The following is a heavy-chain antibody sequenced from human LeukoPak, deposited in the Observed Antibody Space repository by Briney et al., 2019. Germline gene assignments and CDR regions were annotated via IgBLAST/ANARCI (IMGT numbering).Heavy chain of an antibody. V-gene: IGHV1-46*01. CDR1: GYTFINYY. Sequence: ASVKVSCKASGYTFINYYMHWVRQAPGQGLEWMGIINPSGGSTSYAQKFQGRVTMTRDTTTSTVYMELSSLRSEDTAVYYCARDESTSILWWWGQGTLVTVSS. CDR3: ARDESTSILWW. J-gene: IGHJ1*01. D-gene: IGHD2-21*01. CDR2: INPSGGST.